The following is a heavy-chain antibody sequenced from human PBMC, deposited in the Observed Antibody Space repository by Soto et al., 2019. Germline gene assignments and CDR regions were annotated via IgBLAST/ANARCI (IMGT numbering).Heavy chain of an antibody. J-gene: IGHJ4*02. CDR3: AKLYWHPRYFDY. D-gene: IGHD2-8*02. Sequence: SGGSLRLSCAASGFTFSSVAMAWVRQAPGKGLEWVSSITDSGGSTDYADSVKGRFTISRDNSRNTLYLQMNSLRADDTAVYYCAKLYWHPRYFDYWGQGTRVTVSS. CDR2: ITDSGGST. V-gene: IGHV3-23*01. CDR1: GFTFSSVA.